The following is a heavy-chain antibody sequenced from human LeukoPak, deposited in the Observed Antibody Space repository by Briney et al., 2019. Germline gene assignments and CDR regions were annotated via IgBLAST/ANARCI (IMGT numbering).Heavy chain of an antibody. CDR1: DDSFSSHC. CDR2: ISYIGST. Sequence: SETLSLTCAVSDDSFSSHCWTWIRQPPGKGLEWIGYISYIGSTNHNPSLKSRVTISIDTSKNQFSLKLTSVTAADTAVYYCARDLVTVTKGFDIWGQGTMVSVSS. J-gene: IGHJ3*02. D-gene: IGHD4-17*01. V-gene: IGHV4-59*11. CDR3: ARDLVTVTKGFDI.